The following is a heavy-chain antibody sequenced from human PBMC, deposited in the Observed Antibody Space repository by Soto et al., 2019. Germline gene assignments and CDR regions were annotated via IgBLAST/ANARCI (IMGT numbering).Heavy chain of an antibody. V-gene: IGHV4-4*02. CDR2: IYHSGST. CDR1: GGSISSSNW. CDR3: ASVRGGYYYAMDV. J-gene: IGHJ6*02. Sequence: QVQLQESGPGLVKPSGTLSLTCAVSGGSISSSNWWSWVRQPPGKGLEWIGEIYHSGSTNYNPSPSGRVTKSVDKSQNQSSRKLSSVTAADTAVYYCASVRGGYYYAMDVWGQGTTVTVSS. D-gene: IGHD3-10*02.